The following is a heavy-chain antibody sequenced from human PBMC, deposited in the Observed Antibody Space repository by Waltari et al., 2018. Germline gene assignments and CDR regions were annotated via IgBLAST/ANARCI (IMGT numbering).Heavy chain of an antibody. J-gene: IGHJ5*02. D-gene: IGHD3-16*01. CDR3: VRCLANSLYNWLDP. Sequence: EVQLVESGGGLVQPGGSLRLSRAASGFSFSTSWMHWVRQAPGTGLVWVSRINYDGSDITYADSVKGRFTISRDNAKNTLYLQMNSLSVEDTAVYYCVRCLANSLYNWLDPWGQGTLVTVSS. CDR1: GFSFSTSW. V-gene: IGHV3-74*03. CDR2: INYDGSDI.